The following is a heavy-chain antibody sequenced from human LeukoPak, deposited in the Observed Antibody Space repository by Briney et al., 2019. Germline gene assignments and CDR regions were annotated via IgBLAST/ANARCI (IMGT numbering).Heavy chain of an antibody. V-gene: IGHV1-2*02. Sequence: ASVKVSCKASGYTFTSYYMHWVRQAPGQGLEWMGWINPKSGGTTYAQKFQGRVTMTRDTSTSTVCMDLSSLRSDDTAVYFCAREREGLYDILTGYFAYWGQGTLVTVSS. J-gene: IGHJ4*02. CDR1: GYTFTSYY. CDR3: AREREGLYDILTGYFAY. CDR2: INPKSGGT. D-gene: IGHD3-9*01.